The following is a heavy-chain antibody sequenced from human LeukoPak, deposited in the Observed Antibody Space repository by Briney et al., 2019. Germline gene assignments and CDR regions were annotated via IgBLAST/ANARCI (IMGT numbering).Heavy chain of an antibody. CDR3: ARDSYGDYERYYYYYYMDV. Sequence: ASVKVSCKASGYTFTSYGISWVRQAPGQGLEWMGWISAYNGNTDYAQKLQGRVTMTTDTSTSTAYMELRSLRSDDTAVYYCARDSYGDYERYYYYYYMDVWGKGTTVTVSS. D-gene: IGHD4-17*01. CDR2: ISAYNGNT. V-gene: IGHV1-18*01. CDR1: GYTFTSYG. J-gene: IGHJ6*03.